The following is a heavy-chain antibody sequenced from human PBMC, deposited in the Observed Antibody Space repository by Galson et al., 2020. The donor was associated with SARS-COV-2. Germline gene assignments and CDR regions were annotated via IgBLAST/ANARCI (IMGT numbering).Heavy chain of an antibody. D-gene: IGHD1-7*01. CDR2: ISWDGGST. J-gene: IGHJ4*02. V-gene: IGHV3-43*01. CDR3: AKEGGITGTTFHYFDY. CDR1: GFTFDDYT. Sequence: GESLKISCAASGFTFDDYTMHWVRQAPGKGLEWVSVISWDGGSTYYADSVKGRFTISRDNSKNSLYLQMNSLRTEDTALYYCAKEGGITGTTFHYFDYWGQGTLVTVSS.